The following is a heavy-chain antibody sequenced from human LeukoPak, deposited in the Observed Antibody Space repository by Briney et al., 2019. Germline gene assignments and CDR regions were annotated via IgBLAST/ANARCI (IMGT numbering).Heavy chain of an antibody. V-gene: IGHV4-4*07. CDR1: GGSINSYY. Sequence: SETLSLTCTVSGGSINSYYWSWIRQPAGKGLEWIGRIQTSENTNYNPSLKSRVTMSVDTSKNQFSLKLSSVTAADTAVYYCARHEAAAGQFDYWGQGTLVTVSS. CDR3: ARHEAAAGQFDY. CDR2: IQTSENT. J-gene: IGHJ4*02. D-gene: IGHD6-13*01.